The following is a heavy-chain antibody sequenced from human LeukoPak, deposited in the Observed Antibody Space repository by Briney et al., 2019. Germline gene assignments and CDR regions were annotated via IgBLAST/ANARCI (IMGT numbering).Heavy chain of an antibody. Sequence: SVKVSCKASGGTFSSYAISWVRQAPGQGLEWMGRIIPTFGTANYAQKFQGRVTITADKSTSTAYMELSSLRSEDTAVYYCARADNWNYGGDWFDPWGQGTLVTVSS. J-gene: IGHJ5*02. D-gene: IGHD1-7*01. CDR3: ARADNWNYGGDWFDP. CDR2: IIPTFGTA. CDR1: GGTFSSYA. V-gene: IGHV1-69*06.